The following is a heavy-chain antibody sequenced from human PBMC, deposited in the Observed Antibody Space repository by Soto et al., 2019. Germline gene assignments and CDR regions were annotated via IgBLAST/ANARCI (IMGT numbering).Heavy chain of an antibody. D-gene: IGHD3-16*01. V-gene: IGHV1-69*01. CDR1: GGTFSSYA. CDR2: IIPIFGTA. CDR3: GRGGGRGIYYYGMDV. J-gene: IGHJ6*02. Sequence: QVQLVQSGAEVKKPGSSVKVSCKASGGTFSSYAISWVRQAPGQGLEWMGGIIPIFGTANYAQKFQGRVTIKADESKRKEYMEVSSMRSEDTAVYYCGRGGGRGIYYYGMDVWGQGTTVTVSS.